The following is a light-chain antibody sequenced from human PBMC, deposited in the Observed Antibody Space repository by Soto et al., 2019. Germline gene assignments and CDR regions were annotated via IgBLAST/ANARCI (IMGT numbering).Light chain of an antibody. V-gene: IGLV1-40*01. CDR2: GNN. CDR1: SSNIGAGYD. CDR3: QSYDSTLSGVV. J-gene: IGLJ2*01. Sequence: QSVLTQPPSVSGAPGQRVTISCTGSSSNIGAGYDVHWYQQVPGTAPKGLIYGNNNRPSGVPDRFSGSKSDTSASLAITGLQAEDEADYYCQSYDSTLSGVVFGGGTKLTVL.